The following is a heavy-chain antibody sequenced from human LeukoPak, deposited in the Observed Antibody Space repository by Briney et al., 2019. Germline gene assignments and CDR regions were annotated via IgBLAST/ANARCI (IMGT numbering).Heavy chain of an antibody. CDR2: IYHSGST. Sequence: PSETLSLTCAVSGYSISSGYYWGWIRQPPGKGLEWIGSIYHSGSTYYNPSLKSRVTISVDTSKNQFSLKLSSVTAADTAVYYCARDTPMVAMDVWGQGTTVTVSS. J-gene: IGHJ6*02. CDR3: ARDTPMVAMDV. CDR1: GYSISSGYY. V-gene: IGHV4-38-2*02. D-gene: IGHD3-10*01.